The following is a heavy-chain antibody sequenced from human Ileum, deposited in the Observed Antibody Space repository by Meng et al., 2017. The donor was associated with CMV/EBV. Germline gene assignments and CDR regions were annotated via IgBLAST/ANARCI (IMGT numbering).Heavy chain of an antibody. CDR2: ISHSGRT. Sequence: GSLRLSCTVSDYSISSAYYWGWIRQPPGKGLEWIGSISHSGRTYYKPSLQSRVTISVDTSKNQFSLKVTSVTAADTAMYYCARDQSGSYYDHWGQGTLVTVSS. J-gene: IGHJ5*02. D-gene: IGHD1-26*01. CDR3: ARDQSGSYYDH. CDR1: DYSISSAYY. V-gene: IGHV4-38-2*02.